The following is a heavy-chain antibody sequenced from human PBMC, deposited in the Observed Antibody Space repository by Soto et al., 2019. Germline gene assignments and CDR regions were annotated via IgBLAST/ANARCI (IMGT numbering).Heavy chain of an antibody. J-gene: IGHJ4*02. CDR1: GFTLSDYY. D-gene: IGHD3-9*01. V-gene: IGHV3-11*01. CDR2: ISISGTTI. Sequence: QVQLVESGGGLVKPGGSLRLSCAASGFTLSDYYMTWIRQAPGKGLEWVSDISISGTTIHYADSVRGRFTISRDNAKNSLWLQMNTLRAEDTAVYYCASFRGDGYYNFWGQVTLVTVSS. CDR3: ASFRGDGYYNF.